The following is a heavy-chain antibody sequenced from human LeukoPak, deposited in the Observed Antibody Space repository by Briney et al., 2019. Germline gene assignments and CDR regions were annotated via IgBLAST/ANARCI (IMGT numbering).Heavy chain of an antibody. CDR3: ARDLWFGAGRAFDI. D-gene: IGHD3-10*01. Sequence: SETLSLTCTVSGGSISSGSYYWSWIRQPAGNGLEWIGRIYTSGSTNYNPSLKSRVTTSIDTSKNHFSLKLSSVTAADTAVYYCARDLWFGAGRAFDIWGQGTMVTVSS. CDR1: GGSISSGSYY. V-gene: IGHV4-61*02. J-gene: IGHJ3*02. CDR2: IYTSGST.